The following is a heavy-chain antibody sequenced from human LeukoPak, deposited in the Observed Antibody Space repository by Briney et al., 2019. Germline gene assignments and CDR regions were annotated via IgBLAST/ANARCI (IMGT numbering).Heavy chain of an antibody. CDR2: IYYSGST. J-gene: IGHJ6*02. V-gene: IGHV4-31*03. CDR3: ARGPCGYSYGYHRAGYYYYGMDV. CDR1: GGSISSAGYY. Sequence: SETLSLTCTVSGGSISSAGYYWSWIRQHPGKGLEWIGYIYYSGSTYYNPSLKSRVTISVDTSKNQFSLKLSSVTAADTAVYYCARGPCGYSYGYHRAGYYYYGMDVWGQGTTVTVSS. D-gene: IGHD5-18*01.